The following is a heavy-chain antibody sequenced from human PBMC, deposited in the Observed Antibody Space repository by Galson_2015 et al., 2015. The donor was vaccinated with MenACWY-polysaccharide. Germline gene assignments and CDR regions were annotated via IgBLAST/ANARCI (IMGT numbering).Heavy chain of an antibody. CDR3: AREGSRIVFHAFDT. V-gene: IGHV3-33*01. Sequence: SLRLSCAASGLRFSGSGMHWVRQAPGKGLEWVAVIQYDGSNKVYADSVKGRFTISRDNSKNTLYLEMNSLRAEDTALYYCAREGSRIVFHAFDTWGQGTMVIV. J-gene: IGHJ3*02. D-gene: IGHD3-10*02. CDR2: IQYDGSNK. CDR1: GLRFSGSG.